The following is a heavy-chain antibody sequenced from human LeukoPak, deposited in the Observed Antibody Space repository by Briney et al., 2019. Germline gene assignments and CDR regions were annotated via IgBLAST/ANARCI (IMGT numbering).Heavy chain of an antibody. D-gene: IGHD6-19*01. CDR1: GFTFSDYR. CDR3: AKDEIGAVTGLLDY. Sequence: GGSLRLSCAASGFTFSDYRMNWARQAPGKGLEWVAVISFDGSNKYYADSVRGRFTVSRDNSKDTLYLQMNSLRAEDTAVYYCAKDEIGAVTGLLDYWGQGILVTVSS. J-gene: IGHJ4*02. CDR2: ISFDGSNK. V-gene: IGHV3-30*18.